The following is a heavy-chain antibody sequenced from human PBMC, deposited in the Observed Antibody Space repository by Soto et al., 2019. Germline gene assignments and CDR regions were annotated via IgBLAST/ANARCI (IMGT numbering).Heavy chain of an antibody. CDR1: GFTFSSYS. J-gene: IGHJ4*02. V-gene: IGHV3-48*01. Sequence: EVQLVESGGGLVRPVGSLRLSCAASGFTFSSYSMNWVRQAPGKGLEWVSYISSSSSTIYYADSVKGRFTISRDNAKNSLYLQMNSLRAEDTAVYYCARGDDSSGYYYVYWGQGTLVTVSS. D-gene: IGHD3-22*01. CDR3: ARGDDSSGYYYVY. CDR2: ISSSSSTI.